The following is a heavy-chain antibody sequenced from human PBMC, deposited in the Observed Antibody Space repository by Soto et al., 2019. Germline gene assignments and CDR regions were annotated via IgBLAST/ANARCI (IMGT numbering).Heavy chain of an antibody. CDR3: AGRIRGVEEDWFDP. CDR2: IIPIFGTA. Sequence: QVQLVQSGAEVKKPGSSVKVSCKASGGTFSSYAISWVRQAPGQGLEWMGGIIPIFGTANYAQKFQGRVKITADEPTSTDYMELSSLRSEDTAVYYCAGRIRGVEEDWFDPWGQGTLVTVSS. V-gene: IGHV1-69*12. D-gene: IGHD3-10*01. CDR1: GGTFSSYA. J-gene: IGHJ5*02.